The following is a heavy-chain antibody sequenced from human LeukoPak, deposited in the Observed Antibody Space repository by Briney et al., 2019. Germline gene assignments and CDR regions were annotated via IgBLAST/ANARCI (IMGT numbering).Heavy chain of an antibody. CDR2: IYYSAST. J-gene: IGHJ4*02. V-gene: IGHV4-39*01. D-gene: IGHD3-10*01. CDR1: GGSISSGSYH. CDR3: ARLIGSGDYFDN. Sequence: SETLSLTCTVSGGSISSGSYHWGWIRQPPRKGLELIGTIYYSASTSYNPPLKSRVTLSVDTSTKQFSLKLSFVTAADTAVYYCARLIGSGDYFDNWGQGTLVTVSS.